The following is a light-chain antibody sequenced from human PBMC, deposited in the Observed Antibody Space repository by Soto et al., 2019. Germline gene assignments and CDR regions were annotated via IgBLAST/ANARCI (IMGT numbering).Light chain of an antibody. CDR2: EVS. J-gene: IGLJ1*01. Sequence: QSVLTQPASVSGSPGQSITIPCTGTGSDVGPYHYVSWYQQHPGKAPKLMIYEVSNRPSGVSHRFSGSKSGNTASLTISGLQPDDEADYYCSSYRRSNTLVFGTGTKVTVL. V-gene: IGLV2-14*01. CDR1: GSDVGPYHY. CDR3: SSYRRSNTLV.